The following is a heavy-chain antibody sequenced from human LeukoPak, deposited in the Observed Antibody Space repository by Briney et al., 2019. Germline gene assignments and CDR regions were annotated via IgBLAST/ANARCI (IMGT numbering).Heavy chain of an antibody. D-gene: IGHD1-14*01. CDR2: ISNSGGSI. V-gene: IGHV3-23*01. J-gene: IGHJ6*03. CDR1: GFIFSNYA. CDR3: AKYRRTLRANYYMDV. Sequence: PGGSLRLSCAASGFIFSNYAMSWVRQAPGKGLEWVATISNSGGSIYYADSVGGRFTISRDNSKNMMYLQMNSLRAEDTAVYYCAKYRRTLRANYYMDVWGKGTTVTVSS.